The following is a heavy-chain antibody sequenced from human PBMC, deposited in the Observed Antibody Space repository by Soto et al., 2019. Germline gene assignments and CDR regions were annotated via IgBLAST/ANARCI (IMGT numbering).Heavy chain of an antibody. CDR2: IYYSGST. D-gene: IGHD2-15*01. CDR1: GGSISSYY. J-gene: IGHJ4*02. V-gene: IGHV4-59*01. CDR3: ARCVSGGSCYLFDY. Sequence: PSETLSLTCTVSGGSISSYYWSWIRQPPGKGLEWIGYIYYSGSTNYNPSLKSRVTISVDTSKNQFSLKLSSVTAADTAVYYCARCVSGGSCYLFDYWGQGTLVTVSS.